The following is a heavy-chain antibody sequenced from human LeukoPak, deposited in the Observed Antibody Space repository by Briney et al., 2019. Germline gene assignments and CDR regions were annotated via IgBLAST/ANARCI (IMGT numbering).Heavy chain of an antibody. CDR3: ARVQTEYSSGPTMSYVMDV. Sequence: SVQVSCKASGYTFTSSGISWVRQAPGQGLEYMGSIIVYNGNTNYTQKLQGRVTMDTVTSTSTAYMELRSLRSDDTAVYYWARVQTEYSSGPTMSYVMDVWGKGTTVTVSS. CDR1: GYTFTSSG. CDR2: IIVYNGNT. V-gene: IGHV1-18*01. D-gene: IGHD6-19*01. J-gene: IGHJ6*04.